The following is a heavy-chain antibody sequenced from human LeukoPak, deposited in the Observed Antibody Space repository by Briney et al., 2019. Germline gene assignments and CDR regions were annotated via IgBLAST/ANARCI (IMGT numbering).Heavy chain of an antibody. D-gene: IGHD6-13*01. J-gene: IGHJ4*02. CDR2: IYYSGST. CDR1: GGSISSSSYY. Sequence: SETLSLTCTVSGGSISSSSYYWGWTRQPPGKGLEWIGSIYYSGSTYYNPSLKSRVTISVDTSKNQFSLKLSSVTAADTAVYYCARHVIAAAGSYYFDYWGQGTLVTVSS. CDR3: ARHVIAAAGSYYFDY. V-gene: IGHV4-39*01.